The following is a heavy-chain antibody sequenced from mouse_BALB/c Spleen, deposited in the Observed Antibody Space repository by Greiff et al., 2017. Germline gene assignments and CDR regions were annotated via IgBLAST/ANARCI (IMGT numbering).Heavy chain of an antibody. J-gene: IGHJ4*01. CDR3: ARGDYGNYYARDY. V-gene: IGHV1-14*01. D-gene: IGHD2-1*01. CDR1: GYTFTSYV. Sequence: EVKLMESGPELVKPGASVKMSCKASGYTFTSYVMHWVKQKPGQGLEWIGYINPYNDGTKYNEKFKGKATLTSDKSSSTAYMELSSLTSEDSAVYYCARGDYGNYYARDYGGQGTSVTVSS. CDR2: INPYNDGT.